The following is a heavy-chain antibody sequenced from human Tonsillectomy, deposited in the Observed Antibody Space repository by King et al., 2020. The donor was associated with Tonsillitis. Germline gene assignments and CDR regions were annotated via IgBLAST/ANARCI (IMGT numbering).Heavy chain of an antibody. CDR3: ARITGTPLDC. J-gene: IGHJ4*02. D-gene: IGHD1-1*01. Sequence: QLVQSGGGVVQPGRSLRLSCAASGFTFSDYKIHWVRQAPGEGLEWVAVISYDGSNKYYADSVKGRFTISRDNSKNTLYLQMNSLRAEDTAVYYCARITGTPLDCWGQGTLVTVSS. V-gene: IGHV3-30-3*01. CDR2: ISYDGSNK. CDR1: GFTFSDYK.